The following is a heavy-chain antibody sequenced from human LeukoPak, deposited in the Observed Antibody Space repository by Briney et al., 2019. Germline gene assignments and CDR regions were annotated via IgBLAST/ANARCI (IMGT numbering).Heavy chain of an antibody. Sequence: GGSLRLSCEASGFTFSTYGMSWVRQAPGKGLEWVSVISGSGGNTYYADSVKGRFTISRDNSKNTLYLQMNSLRADDTAVYYCAIGNAVMVTLGLFGYWGQGTLVTVSS. D-gene: IGHD5-18*01. CDR1: GFTFSTYG. CDR3: AIGNAVMVTLGLFGY. J-gene: IGHJ4*02. V-gene: IGHV3-23*01. CDR2: ISGSGGNT.